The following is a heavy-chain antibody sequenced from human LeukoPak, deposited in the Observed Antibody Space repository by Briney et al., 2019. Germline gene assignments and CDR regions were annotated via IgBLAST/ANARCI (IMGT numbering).Heavy chain of an antibody. CDR1: GFTFSNYG. Sequence: GGTLRLSCAASGFTFSNYGISWVRQAPGKGLEWVSAISGSGDSTYYADSVKGRFTISRDNSKNTLYLQMNSLRAEDTAVYYCARGHSGWYDYWGQGTLVTVSS. CDR3: ARGHSGWYDY. J-gene: IGHJ4*02. CDR2: ISGSGDST. V-gene: IGHV3-23*01. D-gene: IGHD6-19*01.